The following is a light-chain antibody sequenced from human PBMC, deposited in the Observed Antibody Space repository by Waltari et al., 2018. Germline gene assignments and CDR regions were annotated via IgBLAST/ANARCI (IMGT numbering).Light chain of an antibody. CDR3: CXXXGSYTXXX. V-gene: IGLV2-11*01. Sequence: QSXXXQPRSVSGXPGQSVTIXCTGTSXXXGXXNYVSWYXQPPGKAPKLMIYDVSKRPSGVPDRFSGSXXGNTASLXXSGLQXXXEAXYYCCXXXGSYTXXXFXTGTKVTVL. CDR2: DVS. CDR1: SXXXGXXNY. J-gene: IGLJ1*01.